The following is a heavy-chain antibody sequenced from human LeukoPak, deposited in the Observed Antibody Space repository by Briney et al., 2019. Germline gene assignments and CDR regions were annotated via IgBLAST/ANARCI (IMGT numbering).Heavy chain of an antibody. CDR1: GGSISGYY. V-gene: IGHV4-59*08. CDR3: SRHERCGADCYSGGFDS. CDR2: VYYGGST. Sequence: SESLSLTCAVSGGSISGYYWSWIRQPPGKGLEWVGYVYYGGSTNSNPSLKSRGTISEDTSKKQSSLKVRSVTRAETAGFYCSRHERCGADCYSGGFDSRGQGTLVTLSS. J-gene: IGHJ4*02. D-gene: IGHD2-21*02.